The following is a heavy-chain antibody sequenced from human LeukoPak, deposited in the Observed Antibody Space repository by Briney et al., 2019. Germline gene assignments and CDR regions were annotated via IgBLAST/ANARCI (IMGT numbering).Heavy chain of an antibody. J-gene: IGHJ6*02. CDR3: ARMDTYCSGGDCDYYSNAMDV. V-gene: IGHV3-48*01. CDR1: AFTFSTYS. CDR2: ISGGGNII. Sequence: AGGSLRLSCAASAFTFSTYSMNWVRQAPGKGLEWISYISGGGNIIYYADSVKGRFTISRDNAKNSLYLQMNSLRAEDTAVFYCARMDTYCSGGDCDYYSNAMDVWGQGTTVTVSS. D-gene: IGHD2-15*01.